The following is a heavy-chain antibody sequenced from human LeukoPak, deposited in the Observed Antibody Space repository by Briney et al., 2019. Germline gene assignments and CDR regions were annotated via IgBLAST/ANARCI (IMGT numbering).Heavy chain of an antibody. CDR1: GFTFSSYG. CDR2: ISYDGSNK. V-gene: IGHV3-30*18. D-gene: IGHD1-26*01. J-gene: IGHJ3*02. Sequence: GGSLRLSCAAPGFTFSSYGMHWVRQAPGKGLEWVAVISYDGSNKYYADSVKGRFTISRDNSKNTLYLQMNSLRAEDTAVYYCAKDLRSGSSMGAFDIWGQGTMVTVSS. CDR3: AKDLRSGSSMGAFDI.